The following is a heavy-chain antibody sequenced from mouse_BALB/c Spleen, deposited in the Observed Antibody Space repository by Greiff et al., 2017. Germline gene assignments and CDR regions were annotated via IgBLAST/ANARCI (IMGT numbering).Heavy chain of an antibody. CDR3: ARRAAQENFFAH. J-gene: IGHJ3*01. CDR1: GYTFSSYW. D-gene: IGHD3-2*02. CDR2: ILPGSGST. Sequence: QVQLQQSGAELMKPGASVKISCKASGYTFSSYWIEWVKQRPGHGLEWIGKILPGSGSTNYNEKFKGQATFTADPSSNTAYMQLSSLTSEDSAVYYCARRAAQENFFAHWGQGTLVTVSA. V-gene: IGHV1-9*01.